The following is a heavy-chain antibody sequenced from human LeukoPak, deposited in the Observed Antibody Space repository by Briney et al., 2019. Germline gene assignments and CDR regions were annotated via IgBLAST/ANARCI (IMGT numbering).Heavy chain of an antibody. CDR2: MNPNSGNT. CDR3: ARVVPAVTGSDY. D-gene: IGHD2-2*01. CDR1: GYTFTSYD. J-gene: IGHJ4*02. V-gene: IGHV1-8*01. Sequence: ASVKVSCKASGYTFTSYDINWVRQATGQGLEWMGWMNPNSGNTVYAQKFQGRVTMTRNTSISTAYMELSSLRSEDTAVYYCARVVPAVTGSDYWGQGTLVTVSS.